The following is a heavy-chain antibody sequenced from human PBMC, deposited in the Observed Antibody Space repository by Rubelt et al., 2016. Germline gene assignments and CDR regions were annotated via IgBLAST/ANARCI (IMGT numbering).Heavy chain of an antibody. V-gene: IGHV5-10-1*01. D-gene: IGHD1-26*01. CDR1: GYTFTNPW. J-gene: IGHJ4*02. CDR3: ARRNSGTYSPFDY. CDR2: ICSGDSYT. Sequence: DVQLVQSGAEVNKPGESLRISCKGSGYTFTNPWIRWVRRMPGKGLEWLGRICSGDSYTNHNPSLRGNVTNSVDKSISTADLQWSSLQASDTAMYYCARRNSGTYSPFDYWGQGTMVTVSP.